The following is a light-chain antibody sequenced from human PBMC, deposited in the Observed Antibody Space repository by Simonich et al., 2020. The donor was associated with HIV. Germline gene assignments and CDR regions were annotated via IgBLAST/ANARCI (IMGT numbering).Light chain of an antibody. CDR1: QSISDW. CDR3: QQYNNWPPWT. Sequence: DIQMTQSPSTLSASVGDTVTITCRASQSISDWLAWYQQKPGKAPKLLIYAASSLQSGVPSRFSGSGYGTDFTLTISSLQSEDFAVYYCQQYNNWPPWTFGQGTKVEIK. V-gene: IGKV1-5*01. J-gene: IGKJ1*01. CDR2: AAS.